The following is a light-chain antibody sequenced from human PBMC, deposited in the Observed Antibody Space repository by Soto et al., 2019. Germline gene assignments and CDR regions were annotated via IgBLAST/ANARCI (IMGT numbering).Light chain of an antibody. CDR1: SSDVGGYDF. Sequence: QSALTQPRSVSGSPGQSVSISCTGTSSDVGGYDFVSWYQHHPGKVPELMIYDVYKRPSGVPDRFSGSKSGNTASLTISGLQLEDGADYYCGSYGGGYTFRVFGGGTELTVL. CDR2: DVY. J-gene: IGLJ2*01. CDR3: GSYGGGYTFRV. V-gene: IGLV2-11*01.